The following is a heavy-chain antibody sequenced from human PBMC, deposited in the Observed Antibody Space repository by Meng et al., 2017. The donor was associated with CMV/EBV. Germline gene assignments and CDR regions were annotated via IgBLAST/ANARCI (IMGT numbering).Heavy chain of an antibody. V-gene: IGHV4-34*01. CDR1: GGSFSGYY. J-gene: IGHJ4*02. CDR3: ARAKTMDY. Sequence: GSLRLSCAVYGGSFSGYYWSWIRQPPGKGLEWIGEINHSGSTNYNPSLKSRVTISVDTSKNQFSLKLSSVTAADTAVYYCARAKTMDYWGQGTLVTV. CDR2: INHSGST. D-gene: IGHD1-14*01.